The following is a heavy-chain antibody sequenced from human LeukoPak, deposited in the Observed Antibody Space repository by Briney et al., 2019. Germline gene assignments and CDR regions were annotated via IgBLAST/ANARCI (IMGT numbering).Heavy chain of an antibody. CDR2: VKSKSDGGTT. Sequence: RPGGSLRLSCAASGFTFSTAWMSWVRQAPGKGLEWVGRVKSKSDGGTTDYAAPVKRIFTISRDDSKNTLYLQMNHLKTEDTAVYYCAKDMGYFTNWGQGTLVTVSS. CDR1: GFTFSTAW. CDR3: AKDMGYFTN. D-gene: IGHD2-8*01. V-gene: IGHV3-15*01. J-gene: IGHJ4*02.